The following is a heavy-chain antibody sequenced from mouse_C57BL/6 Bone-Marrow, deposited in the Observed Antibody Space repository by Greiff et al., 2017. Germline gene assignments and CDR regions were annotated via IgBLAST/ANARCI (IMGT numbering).Heavy chain of an antibody. J-gene: IGHJ2*01. V-gene: IGHV1-9*01. Sequence: QVQLQQSGAELMKPGASVKLSCTASGYTFTGYWIEWVKQRPGHGLEWIGEILPGSGSTYYNEKFKGKATFTADTSSNTACKQHSSLTTEDSAIYYCAGRGDNSDYEGYFDYGVRGTTLTVTS. CDR2: ILPGSGST. CDR1: GYTFTGYW. D-gene: IGHD3-2*02. CDR3: AGRGDNSDYEGYFDY.